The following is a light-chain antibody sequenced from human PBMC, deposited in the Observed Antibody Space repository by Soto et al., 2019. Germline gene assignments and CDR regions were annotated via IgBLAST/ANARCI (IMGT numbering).Light chain of an antibody. CDR3: QQFNNYPST. Sequence: AIPLTQSPSSLSASVGDRVTITCRASQGISSALAWYQQKPGKAPKLLIYDASSLESGVPSRFSGSGSGTDFTLTISSLQPEDFATYYCQQFNNYPSTFGQGTRLEIK. CDR2: DAS. V-gene: IGKV1D-13*01. J-gene: IGKJ5*01. CDR1: QGISSA.